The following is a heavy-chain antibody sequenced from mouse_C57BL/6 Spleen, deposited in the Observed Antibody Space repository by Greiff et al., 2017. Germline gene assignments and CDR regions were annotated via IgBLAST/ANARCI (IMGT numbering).Heavy chain of an antibody. V-gene: IGHV5-16*01. CDR2: INYDGSST. J-gene: IGHJ1*03. D-gene: IGHD2-4*01. Sequence: EVMLVESEGGLVQPGSSMKLSCTASGFTFSDYYMAWVRQVPEKGLEWVANINYDGSSTYYLDSLKSRFIISRDNAKNILYLQMSSLKSEDTATYYCARDDDYDGYWYFDVWGTGTTVTVSS. CDR3: ARDDDYDGYWYFDV. CDR1: GFTFSDYY.